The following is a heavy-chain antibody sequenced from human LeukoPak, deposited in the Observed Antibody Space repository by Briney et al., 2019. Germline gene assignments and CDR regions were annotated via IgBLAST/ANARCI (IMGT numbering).Heavy chain of an antibody. CDR3: ARPSVDTAMDDAFDI. Sequence: SETLSLTCTVSGGSISSYYWGWIRQPPGKGLEWIGSIYYSGSTYYNPSLKSRATISVDTSKNQFSLKLSSVPAADTAVYYCARPSVDTAMDDAFDIWGQGTMVTVSS. V-gene: IGHV4-39*01. CDR1: GGSISSYY. D-gene: IGHD5-18*01. J-gene: IGHJ3*02. CDR2: IYYSGST.